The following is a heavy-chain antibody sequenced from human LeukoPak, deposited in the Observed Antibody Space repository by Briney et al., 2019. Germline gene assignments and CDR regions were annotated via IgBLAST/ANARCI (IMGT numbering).Heavy chain of an antibody. CDR2: IYHSGST. D-gene: IGHD6-13*01. CDR3: ARLPIAAAGTSPDY. Sequence: SETLSLTCAVSGGSISNNNWWIWVRQPPGKGLEWIGEIYHSGSTNYNPSLKSRVTISVDTSKNQFSLKLSSVTAADTAVYYCARLPIAAAGTSPDYWGQGTLVTVSS. J-gene: IGHJ4*02. CDR1: GGSISNNNW. V-gene: IGHV4-4*02.